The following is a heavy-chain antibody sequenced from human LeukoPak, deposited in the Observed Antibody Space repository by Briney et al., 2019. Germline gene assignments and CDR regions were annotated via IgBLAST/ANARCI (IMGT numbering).Heavy chain of an antibody. CDR1: GGTFSSYA. CDR3: AREGVRTTDFDY. CDR2: IIPIFGTA. V-gene: IGHV1-69*05. J-gene: IGHJ4*02. Sequence: SVKVSCKASGGTFSSYAINWVRQAPGQGLEWMGRIIPIFGTANYAQKFQGRVTITTDESTSTAYMELSSLRSEDTAVYYCAREGVRTTDFDYWGQGTLVTVSS. D-gene: IGHD3-10*01.